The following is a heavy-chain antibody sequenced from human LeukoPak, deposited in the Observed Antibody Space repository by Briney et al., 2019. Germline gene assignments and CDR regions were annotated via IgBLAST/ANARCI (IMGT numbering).Heavy chain of an antibody. CDR2: INXDGSTK. CDR1: GXXFXSXX. CDR3: ARDFGPYGMDV. D-gene: IGHD3-16*01. V-gene: IGHV3-74*01. J-gene: IGHJ6*02. Sequence: GGSXRLSCAASGXXFXSXXXXXXXXAPXXXXXWXSRINXDGSTKNYADSVKGRFTISRDNAMSTLYLQMNSLRAEDTAVYYCARDFGPYGMDVWGQGTTVTVSS.